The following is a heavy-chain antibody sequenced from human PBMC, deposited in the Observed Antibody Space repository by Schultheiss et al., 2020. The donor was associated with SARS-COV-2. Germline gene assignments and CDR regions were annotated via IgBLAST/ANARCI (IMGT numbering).Heavy chain of an antibody. V-gene: IGHV3-66*01. CDR3: ASWPSRERGSARDYYYYYGLDV. J-gene: IGHJ6*02. Sequence: GESLKISCAASGFTVSSNYMSWVRQAPGKGLEWVSVIFAGGTTHYADSVKGRFILSRDSSTNSLYLQMTSLRVEDTAVYYCASWPSRERGSARDYYYYYGLDVWGQGTTVTISS. CDR2: IFAGGTT. CDR1: GFTVSSNY. D-gene: IGHD1-26*01.